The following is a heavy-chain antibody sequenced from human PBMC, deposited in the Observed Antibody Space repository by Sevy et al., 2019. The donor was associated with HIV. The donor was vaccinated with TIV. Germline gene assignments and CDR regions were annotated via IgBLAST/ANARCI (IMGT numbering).Heavy chain of an antibody. Sequence: GGSLRLSCAASGFTFSSYAMSWVRQAPGKGLEWVSAMSGSGGSTYYADSVKGRFTNSRDNSKNTLYLQMNSLRAEDTAVYYWDRSQWLVWDAFDIWGQGTMVTVSS. CDR2: MSGSGGST. D-gene: IGHD6-19*01. J-gene: IGHJ3*02. V-gene: IGHV3-23*01. CDR3: DRSQWLVWDAFDI. CDR1: GFTFSSYA.